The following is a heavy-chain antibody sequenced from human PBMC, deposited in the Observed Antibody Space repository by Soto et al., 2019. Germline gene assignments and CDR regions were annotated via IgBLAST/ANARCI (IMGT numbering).Heavy chain of an antibody. J-gene: IGHJ6*01. CDR1: GYTFTGYY. D-gene: IGHD3-3*01. Sequence: ASVKVSCKASGYTFTGYYIHWVRQAPGQGLEWMGWIHPNLGGTDHAQKFQGRATLTRDTSVNTAYMELSNLTSDDTAIYYCARCRKYFWNGSTMADYGMDVWGQG. CDR3: ARCRKYFWNGSTMADYGMDV. V-gene: IGHV1-2*02. CDR2: IHPNLGGT.